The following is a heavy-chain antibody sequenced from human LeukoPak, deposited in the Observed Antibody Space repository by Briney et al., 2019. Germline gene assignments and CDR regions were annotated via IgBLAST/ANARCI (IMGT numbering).Heavy chain of an antibody. J-gene: IGHJ4*02. Sequence: GGSLRLSCAASGFIFSNYAMHWVRQAPGKGLEWVTFIRYDGSNKYYAESVKGRFTISRDNSKNTLYLQMNSLRAEDTAVYYCAKAIHSSSSGVVDYWGQGALVTVSS. CDR2: IRYDGSNK. CDR1: GFIFSNYA. D-gene: IGHD6-6*01. CDR3: AKAIHSSSSGVVDY. V-gene: IGHV3-30*02.